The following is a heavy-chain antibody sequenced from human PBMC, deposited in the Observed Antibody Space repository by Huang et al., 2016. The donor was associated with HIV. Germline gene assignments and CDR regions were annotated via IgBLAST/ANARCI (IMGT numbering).Heavy chain of an antibody. CDR3: ARGQGGYYYYYMDV. CDR1: GGSFSGYY. Sequence: QVQLQQRGAGLLRPSENLSLTCAGYGGSFSGYYGTGIRQPPGKGLEWIGEINHSESTNYNPPLKSRVTISVDTSRNQFALTLTSGTAADTAGYYCARGQGGYYYYYMDVWGKGTTVTVSS. CDR2: INHSEST. V-gene: IGHV4-34*01. J-gene: IGHJ6*03.